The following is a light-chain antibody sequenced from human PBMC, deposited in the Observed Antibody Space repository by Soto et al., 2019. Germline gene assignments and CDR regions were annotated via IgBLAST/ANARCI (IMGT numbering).Light chain of an antibody. CDR1: QSLLHSDGYNY. J-gene: IGKJ5*01. CDR3: MQALHSLT. V-gene: IGKV2-28*01. CDR2: LGS. Sequence: DLVMTQSPLSLPVTPGEPASISCRSSQSLLHSDGYNYLDRYLQKPEQSQQLLIYLGSNRDSGVPDRFGGSGSGTDFTLRISRVEAEDVGVYYCMQALHSLTFGLRTRLE.